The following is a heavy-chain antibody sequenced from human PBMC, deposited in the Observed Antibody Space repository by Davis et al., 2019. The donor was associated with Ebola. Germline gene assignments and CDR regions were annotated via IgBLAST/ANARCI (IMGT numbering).Heavy chain of an antibody. CDR2: ISGSGGST. J-gene: IGHJ4*02. V-gene: IGHV3-23*01. Sequence: GESLKISCAASGFTFSSCALSWVRQAPGKGLEWVSAISGSGGSTYYADSVKDRFTISRDNSKNTLYLQMNSLRAEDTAVYYCARATGADYWGQGTLVTVSS. CDR1: GFTFSSCA. D-gene: IGHD1-14*01. CDR3: ARATGADY.